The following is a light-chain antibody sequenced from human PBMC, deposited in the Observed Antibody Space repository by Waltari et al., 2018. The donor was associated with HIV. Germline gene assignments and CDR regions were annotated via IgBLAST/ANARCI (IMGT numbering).Light chain of an antibody. CDR2: DVS. V-gene: IGLV2-14*03. CDR3: TSYTTINTYV. CDR1: SSDVAGYNH. J-gene: IGLJ1*01. Sequence: QSALTQPASVSGSPGQSLTIPCTGTSSDVAGYNHVSWYQQHPAKAPKVIIYDVSNRPSGVSNRFSGSKSGNTASLTISGLQAEDEADYYCTSYTTINTYVFGTGTKVTVL.